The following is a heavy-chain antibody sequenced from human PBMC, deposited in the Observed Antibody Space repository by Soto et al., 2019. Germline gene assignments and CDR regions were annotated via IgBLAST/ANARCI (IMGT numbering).Heavy chain of an antibody. Sequence: EVQLVQSGAEVKKAGESLKISCKGSGYRFTSYWIGWVRQMPGKGLEWMGVIYPGDSDTRYSPSFQGLVTISADRSISTAYLQWTSLKASDTAMYYCARYTGYDKGLIYNYFDPWGQGTLVTVSS. CDR3: ARYTGYDKGLIYNYFDP. V-gene: IGHV5-51*03. D-gene: IGHD5-12*01. J-gene: IGHJ5*02. CDR1: GYRFTSYW. CDR2: IYPGDSDT.